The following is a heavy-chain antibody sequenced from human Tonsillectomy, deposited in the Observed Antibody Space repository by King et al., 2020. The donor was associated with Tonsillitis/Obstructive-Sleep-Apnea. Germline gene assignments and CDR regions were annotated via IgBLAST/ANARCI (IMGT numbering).Heavy chain of an antibody. J-gene: IGHJ4*02. CDR1: GFTFSNAW. D-gene: IGHD3-3*01. CDR3: TTRSPYADFWGCYYTEADY. CDR2: IKSKTDGGTK. Sequence: VQLVESGGGLVKPGGSLRLSCAASGFTFSNAWMSWVRQAPGKGREWVCRIKSKTDGGTKEYAAPVKGRFTISIDDSKKKLYLKMNSLKTEDTAVYYCTTRSPYADFWGCYYTEADYWGQGTLVIVSS. V-gene: IGHV3-15*01.